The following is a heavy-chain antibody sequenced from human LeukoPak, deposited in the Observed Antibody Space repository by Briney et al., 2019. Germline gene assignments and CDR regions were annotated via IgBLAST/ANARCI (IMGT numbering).Heavy chain of an antibody. Sequence: SVKVSCKASGGTFSSYAISWVRQAPGQGLEWMGGIIPIFGTANYAQKFQGRVTITADESTRKAYMELSSLRSEDTAVYYCARGSYYYDSSGYYPLTSTFDYWGQGTLVTVX. CDR1: GGTFSSYA. CDR2: IIPIFGTA. J-gene: IGHJ4*02. D-gene: IGHD3-22*01. CDR3: ARGSYYYDSSGYYPLTSTFDY. V-gene: IGHV1-69*13.